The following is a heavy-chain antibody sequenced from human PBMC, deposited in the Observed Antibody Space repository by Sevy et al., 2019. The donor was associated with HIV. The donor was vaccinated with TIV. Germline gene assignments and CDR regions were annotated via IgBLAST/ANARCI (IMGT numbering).Heavy chain of an antibody. CDR2: INLSDENP. J-gene: IGHJ4*02. D-gene: IGHD6-13*01. Sequence: ASVKVSCKASGYTFTNYYMHWARQAPGQGFEWMGVINLSDENPVYAQNFKGRVTMTRDTSTSTVNMELKNLGSEDTAVYYCARGEGGSWSFDYWGQGTLVTVSS. CDR3: ARGEGGSWSFDY. V-gene: IGHV1-46*01. CDR1: GYTFTNYY.